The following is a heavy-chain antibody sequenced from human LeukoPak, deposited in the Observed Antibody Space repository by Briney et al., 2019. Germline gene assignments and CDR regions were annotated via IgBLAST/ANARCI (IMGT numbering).Heavy chain of an antibody. Sequence: GGSLRLSCAASGFTFSSYAMSWVRQAPGKGLEWVSAISGSGGSTFYADSAKGRFTISRDNSENTLYLQMNSLRAEDTAVYYCARSVAVAATYDYWGQGALVTVSS. CDR2: ISGSGGST. J-gene: IGHJ4*02. CDR3: ARSVAVAATYDY. CDR1: GFTFSSYA. D-gene: IGHD2-15*01. V-gene: IGHV3-23*01.